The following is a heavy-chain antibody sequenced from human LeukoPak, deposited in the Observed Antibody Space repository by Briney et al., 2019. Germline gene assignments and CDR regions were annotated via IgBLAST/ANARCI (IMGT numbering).Heavy chain of an antibody. CDR2: INHSGST. Sequence: SETLSLTCAVYGGSFSGYYWSWIRQPPGKGLEGIGEINHSGSTNYNPSLKSRVTISVDTSKNQFSLKLSSVTAADTAVYYCARGLVAVPAAPFDYWGQGTLVTVSS. J-gene: IGHJ4*02. V-gene: IGHV4-34*01. D-gene: IGHD2-2*01. CDR1: GGSFSGYY. CDR3: ARGLVAVPAAPFDY.